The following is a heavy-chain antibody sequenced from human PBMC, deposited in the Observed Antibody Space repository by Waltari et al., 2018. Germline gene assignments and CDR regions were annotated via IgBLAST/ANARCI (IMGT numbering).Heavy chain of an antibody. CDR2: MNPNSGDT. Sequence: QVQLVQSGAEVRKPGDSVKVSCKASGYSFRGYDITWVRQAPGQGLEWLGWMNPNSGDTGYAQNFQGRVTITRISSMSTAYMELTSLKSEDTAVYYCARGRDYGDSLDPFGYWGQGTLVTVSS. CDR3: ARGRDYGDSLDPFGY. V-gene: IGHV1-8*02. J-gene: IGHJ4*02. CDR1: GYSFRGYD. D-gene: IGHD4-17*01.